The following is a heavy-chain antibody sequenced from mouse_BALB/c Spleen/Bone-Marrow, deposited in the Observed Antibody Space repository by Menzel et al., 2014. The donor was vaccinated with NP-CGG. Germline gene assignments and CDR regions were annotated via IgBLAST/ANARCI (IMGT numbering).Heavy chain of an antibody. CDR2: IYPGNSDT. Sequence: VQLKESGTVLARPGAAVKMSCKASGYTFSNYWMHWIKQRPGQGLEWIGTIYPGNSDTTYNQKFKGKAKLTAVTSTNTAYRELSSLTNEDSAVYYCTTLARNNFDYWGQGTTLTVSS. CDR3: TTLARNNFDY. V-gene: IGHV1-5*01. CDR1: GYTFSNYW. D-gene: IGHD3-1*01. J-gene: IGHJ2*01.